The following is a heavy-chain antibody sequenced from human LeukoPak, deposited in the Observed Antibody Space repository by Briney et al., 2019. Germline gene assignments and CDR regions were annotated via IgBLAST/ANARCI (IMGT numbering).Heavy chain of an antibody. CDR1: GFTFSDYY. CDR3: ARAKLGTRDAFDI. CDR2: IRSSGSTI. D-gene: IGHD7-27*01. V-gene: IGHV3-11*04. J-gene: IGHJ3*02. Sequence: GGSLRLSCAASGFTFSDYYMSWIRQAPGKGLEWVSYIRSSGSTIYYADSVKGRFTISRDNAKNSLYLQMNSLRAEDTAVYYCARAKLGTRDAFDIWGQGTTVTVSS.